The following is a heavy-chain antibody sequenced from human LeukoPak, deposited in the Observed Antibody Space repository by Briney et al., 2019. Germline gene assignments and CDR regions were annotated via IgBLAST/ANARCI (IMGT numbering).Heavy chain of an antibody. D-gene: IGHD6-13*01. V-gene: IGHV4-38-2*01. CDR1: DYSISSGYY. CDR3: ARAYSSTWYGGDTFDI. J-gene: IGHJ3*02. Sequence: SETLSPTCAVSDYSISSGYYWGWIRQPPGKGLEWIGSIYHSGSTYYNPSLKSRVTISVDTSKNQFSLKLSSVTAADAAVYFCARAYSSTWYGGDTFDIWGQGTMVTVSS. CDR2: IYHSGST.